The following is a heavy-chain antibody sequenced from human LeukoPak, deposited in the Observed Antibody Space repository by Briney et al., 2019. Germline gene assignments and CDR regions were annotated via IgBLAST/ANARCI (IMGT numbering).Heavy chain of an antibody. CDR3: ARAGPNPYDYGDYSWFDP. Sequence: SETLSLTCTVSGGSISSYYWSWIRQPPGKGLEWIGYIYYSGSTNYNPSLKSRVTISVDTSKNQFSLKLSSVTAADTAVYYCARAGPNPYDYGDYSWFDPWGQGTLVTVSS. CDR1: GGSISSYY. V-gene: IGHV4-59*01. CDR2: IYYSGST. J-gene: IGHJ5*02. D-gene: IGHD4-17*01.